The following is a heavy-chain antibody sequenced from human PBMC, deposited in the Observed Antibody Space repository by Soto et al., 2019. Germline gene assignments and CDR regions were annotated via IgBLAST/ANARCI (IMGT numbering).Heavy chain of an antibody. J-gene: IGHJ6*02. CDR1: GLTFYTFG. CDR2: IDSSGSYT. D-gene: IGHD6-13*01. Sequence: EVQLVESGGGLVKPGGSLRLSCAASGLTFYTFGMNWVRQSPGKGLEWVASIDSSGSYTHYADSVRGRVTLSRDNARNLLFLHMNSLPAEDTAVYYCATDGAAGSVMVVWGQGTTVTVSS. V-gene: IGHV3-21*01. CDR3: ATDGAAGSVMVV.